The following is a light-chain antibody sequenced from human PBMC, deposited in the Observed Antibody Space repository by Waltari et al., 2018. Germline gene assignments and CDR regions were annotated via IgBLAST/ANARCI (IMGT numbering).Light chain of an antibody. V-gene: IGLV2-8*01. CDR3: CSYAGSYTWV. CDR1: TRDTGCYNF. J-gene: IGLJ3*02. Sequence: QSVLPQPPSASGSLGPSVTISRTGTTRDTGCYNFVSWYKQYPGKAPKLIMYEVMRRPSGVPDRFSGSRSANTASLTISGLQAEDEADYYCCSYAGSYTWVFGGGTKVTVL. CDR2: EVM.